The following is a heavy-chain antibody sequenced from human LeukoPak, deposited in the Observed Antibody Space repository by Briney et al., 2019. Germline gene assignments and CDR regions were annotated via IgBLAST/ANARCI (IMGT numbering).Heavy chain of an antibody. CDR2: IYYSGST. V-gene: IGHV4-31*03. CDR3: ASGGDGYNGFDY. CDR1: GGSISSGGYY. D-gene: IGHD5-24*01. J-gene: IGHJ4*02. Sequence: PPETLSLTCTVSGGSISSGGYYWSWIRQHPGKGLEWIGYIYYSGSTYYNPSLKSRVTISVDTSKNQFSLKLSSVTAADTAVYYCASGGDGYNGFDYWGQGTLVTVSS.